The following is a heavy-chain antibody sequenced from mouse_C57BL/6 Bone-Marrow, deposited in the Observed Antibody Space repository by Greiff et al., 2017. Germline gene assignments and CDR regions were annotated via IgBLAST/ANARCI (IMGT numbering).Heavy chain of an antibody. CDR1: GYTFTSYW. Sequence: QVQLQPGAELVKPGASVKLSCKASGYTFTSYWMQWVKQRTGQGLEWIGEIDPSDSYTNYNQTFKGKATLTVDTSSSTAYMQLGSLTSEDSAVYYCVGAYYRNSYAMDYWGQGTSVTVSS. CDR3: VGAYYRNSYAMDY. D-gene: IGHD2-5*01. J-gene: IGHJ4*01. CDR2: IDPSDSYT. V-gene: IGHV1-50*01.